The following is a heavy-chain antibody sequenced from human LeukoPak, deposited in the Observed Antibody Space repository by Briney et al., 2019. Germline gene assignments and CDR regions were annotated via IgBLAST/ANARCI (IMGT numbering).Heavy chain of an antibody. Sequence: PGGSLRLSCAASGFTFDDYAMHWVRQAPGNGLEWVSGISWNSGSIGYADSVKGRFTISRDNAKNSLYLQMNSLRAEDTALYYCAKDGLYGSGSYSPHYYFDYWGQGTLVIVSS. CDR1: GFTFDDYA. CDR3: AKDGLYGSGSYSPHYYFDY. V-gene: IGHV3-9*01. D-gene: IGHD3-10*01. CDR2: ISWNSGSI. J-gene: IGHJ4*02.